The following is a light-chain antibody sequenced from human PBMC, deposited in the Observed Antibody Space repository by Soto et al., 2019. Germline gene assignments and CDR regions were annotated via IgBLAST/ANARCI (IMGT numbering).Light chain of an antibody. V-gene: IGLV1-51*01. CDR3: GTWDSSMRAVV. J-gene: IGLJ2*01. CDR1: SSNIGKNY. Sequence: QSVLTQPPSVSAAPGQKVTISCSGSSSNIGKNYVSWYQQVPGTAPKLLIYDNIQRSSGIPDRFSGSKSGTSATLGITGLQTGDEAVYYCGTWDSSMRAVVFGGGTKLTVL. CDR2: DNI.